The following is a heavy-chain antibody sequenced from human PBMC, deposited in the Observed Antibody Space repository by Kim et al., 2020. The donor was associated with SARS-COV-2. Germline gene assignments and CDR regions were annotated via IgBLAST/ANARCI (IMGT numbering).Heavy chain of an antibody. CDR1: GGSISSYY. J-gene: IGHJ4*02. CDR3: ARRGWLQGHFDY. Sequence: SETLSLTCTVSGGSISSYYWSWIRQPPGKGLEWIGYIYYSGSTNYNPSLKSRVTISVDTSKNQFSLKRSSVTAADTAVYYCARRGWLQGHFDYWGQGTLVTVSS. D-gene: IGHD5-12*01. CDR2: IYYSGST. V-gene: IGHV4-59*08.